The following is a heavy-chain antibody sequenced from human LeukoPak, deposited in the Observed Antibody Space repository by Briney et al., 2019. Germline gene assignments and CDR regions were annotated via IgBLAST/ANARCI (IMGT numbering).Heavy chain of an antibody. CDR3: ARVRVGSSGWYYTTFDY. V-gene: IGHV4-59*01. D-gene: IGHD6-19*01. Sequence: GSLRLSCAASGFTFSSYAMSWVRQAPGKGLEWIGYIYYSGNTNYNPSLKSRVTISVDTSKNQFSLKLSSVTAADTAVYYCARVRVGSSGWYYTTFDYWGQGTLVTVSS. J-gene: IGHJ4*02. CDR2: IYYSGNT. CDR1: GFTFSSYA.